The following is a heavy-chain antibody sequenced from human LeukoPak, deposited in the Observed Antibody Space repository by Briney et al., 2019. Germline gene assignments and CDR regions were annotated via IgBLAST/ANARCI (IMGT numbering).Heavy chain of an antibody. CDR2: ISGDGGST. D-gene: IGHD5-18*01. V-gene: IGHV3-43*02. J-gene: IGHJ4*02. CDR3: AKDIQLWRDFDY. CDR1: GFTFDDYA. Sequence: PGGSLRLSCAASGFTFDDYAMHWVRQVPGKGLEWVSLISGDGGSTYYADSVKGRFTISRDNCKNSLYLQMNSLRTEDTALYYCAKDIQLWRDFDYWGQGTLVTVSS.